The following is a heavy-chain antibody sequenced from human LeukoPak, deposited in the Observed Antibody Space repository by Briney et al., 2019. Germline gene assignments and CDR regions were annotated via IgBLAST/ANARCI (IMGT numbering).Heavy chain of an antibody. D-gene: IGHD3-3*02. CDR3: ARDGAFRIYDY. CDR1: GFTFSSYW. CDR2: IKQDGNEK. J-gene: IGHJ4*02. Sequence: GGSLRLSCAPSGFTFSSYWMSWVRQAPGKGLGWVASIKQDGNEKYYVDSVKGRFTISRENARSSLYRQMSSLRADDTAVYYCARDGAFRIYDYCGQRTLVTVSS. V-gene: IGHV3-7*01.